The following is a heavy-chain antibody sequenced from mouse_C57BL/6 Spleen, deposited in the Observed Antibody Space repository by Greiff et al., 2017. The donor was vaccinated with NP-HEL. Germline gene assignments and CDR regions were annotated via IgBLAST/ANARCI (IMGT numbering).Heavy chain of an antibody. D-gene: IGHD1-1*01. CDR2: IWSGGST. CDR3: ARNMKGTYYGSSYDAMDY. CDR1: GFSLTSYG. V-gene: IGHV2-2*01. Sequence: VKLVESGPGLVQPSQSLSITCTVSGFSLTSYGVHWVRQSPGKGLEWLGVIWSGGSTDSNAAFISRLSISKDNSKSQVFFKMNSLQADDTAIYYCARNMKGTYYGSSYDAMDYWGQGTSVTVSS. J-gene: IGHJ4*01.